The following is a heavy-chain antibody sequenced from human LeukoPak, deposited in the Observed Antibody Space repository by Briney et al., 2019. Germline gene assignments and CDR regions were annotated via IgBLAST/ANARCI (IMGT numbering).Heavy chain of an antibody. CDR1: GLTVSSNY. CDR3: ARTQRGTNWFDP. V-gene: IGHV3-66*01. CDR2: IYSGGST. Sequence: GGSLTLSWAASGLTVSSNYMSWVRQAPGQGLEWVSVIYSGGSTYYADSVKGRFTISRDNSKNTLNLQMNSLRAEDTAVYYCARTQRGTNWFDPWGQGTLVTVSS. J-gene: IGHJ5*02. D-gene: IGHD7-27*01.